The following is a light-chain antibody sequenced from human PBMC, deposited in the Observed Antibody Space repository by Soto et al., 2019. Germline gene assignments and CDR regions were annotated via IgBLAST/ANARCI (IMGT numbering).Light chain of an antibody. CDR1: QGVSRK. V-gene: IGKV3-15*01. CDR3: QQRSSWPFT. Sequence: DIVMTQSPATLSVAPGERVTFSCRASQGVSRKLAWYQHKPGQAPRLLISGASTGATGIPARFSGSGSGTEFTLTISSLEPEDFAVYYCQQRSSWPFTFGPGTKVDIK. J-gene: IGKJ3*01. CDR2: GAS.